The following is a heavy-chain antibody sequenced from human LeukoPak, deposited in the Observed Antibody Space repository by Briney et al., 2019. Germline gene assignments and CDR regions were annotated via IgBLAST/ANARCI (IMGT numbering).Heavy chain of an antibody. Sequence: GGSLRLSCAASGFTFSSYAMSWVRQAPGKGLEWVSAISDSGGSAYYADSVKGRFTISRDNSKNTLYLQMNSLRAEDTAVYYCAKDLSLGLAPNYFDYWGQGTLVTVSS. CDR3: AKDLSLGLAPNYFDY. CDR1: GFTFSSYA. CDR2: ISDSGGSA. D-gene: IGHD3/OR15-3a*01. J-gene: IGHJ4*02. V-gene: IGHV3-23*01.